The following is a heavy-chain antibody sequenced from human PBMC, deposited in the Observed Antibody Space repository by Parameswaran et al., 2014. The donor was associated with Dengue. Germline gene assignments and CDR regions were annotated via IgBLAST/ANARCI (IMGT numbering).Heavy chain of an antibody. CDR2: INHSGST. Sequence: WIRQPPGKGLEWIGEINHSGSTNYNPSLKSRVTISVDTSKNQFSLKLSSVTAADTAVYYCARGSVAIAVAGRGHNWFDPWGQGTLVTVSS. J-gene: IGHJ5*02. CDR3: ARGSVAIAVAGRGHNWFDP. D-gene: IGHD6-19*01. V-gene: IGHV4-34*01.